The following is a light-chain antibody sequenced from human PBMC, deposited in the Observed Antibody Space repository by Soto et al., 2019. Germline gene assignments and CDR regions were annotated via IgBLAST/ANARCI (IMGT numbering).Light chain of an antibody. J-gene: IGLJ2*01. Sequence: QPVLTQSPSASASLGASVKLTCTLSSGHSSYAIAWHQQQPEKGPRYLMKLNSDGSHSKGDGIPDRFSGSSSGAERYLTISSLPSEDEADSYCQAWGTGVVFGGGTKLTVL. V-gene: IGLV4-69*02. CDR2: LNSDGSH. CDR1: SGHSSYA. CDR3: QAWGTGVV.